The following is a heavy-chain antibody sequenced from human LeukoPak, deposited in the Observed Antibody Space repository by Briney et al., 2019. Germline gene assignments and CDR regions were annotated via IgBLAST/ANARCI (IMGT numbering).Heavy chain of an antibody. D-gene: IGHD6-13*01. V-gene: IGHV3-23*01. J-gene: IGHJ6*02. Sequence: GGSLRLSCAASGFTFSTYAMNWVRQAPGKGLEWVSVISGSGGSTYYADSVKGRFTISRDNSKNTLYLQMNSLRVEDTAVYYSAKAPRAAAGTYNGMDVWGQGTTVTVSS. CDR2: ISGSGGST. CDR1: GFTFSTYA. CDR3: AKAPRAAAGTYNGMDV.